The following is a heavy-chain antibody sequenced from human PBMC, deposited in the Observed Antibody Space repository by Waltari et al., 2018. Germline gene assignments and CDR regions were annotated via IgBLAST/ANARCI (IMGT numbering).Heavy chain of an antibody. J-gene: IGHJ2*01. CDR1: GGTFSSYA. Sequence: QVQLVQSGAEVKKPGSSVKVSCKASGGTFSSYAISWVRQAPGQGLEWMGRIIPIFGTANYAQKFQGRVTITADKSTSTAYMELSSLRSEDTAVYYCARDKDSGSYLYWYFDLWGRGTLVTVSS. CDR2: IIPIFGTA. V-gene: IGHV1-69*08. CDR3: ARDKDSGSYLYWYFDL. D-gene: IGHD1-26*01.